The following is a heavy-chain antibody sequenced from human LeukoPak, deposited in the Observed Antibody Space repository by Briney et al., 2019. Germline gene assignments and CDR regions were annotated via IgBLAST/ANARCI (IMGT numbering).Heavy chain of an antibody. CDR1: GYTFTSYG. Sequence: ASVKVSCKASGYTFTSYGISWVRQAPGQGLEWMGWISAYNGNTNYAQKLQGRVTMTTDTSTSTAYMELRSLRSEDTAVYYCTRVGNYYYYMDVWGKGTTVTVSS. D-gene: IGHD6-13*01. V-gene: IGHV1-18*01. CDR2: ISAYNGNT. CDR3: TRVGNYYYYMDV. J-gene: IGHJ6*03.